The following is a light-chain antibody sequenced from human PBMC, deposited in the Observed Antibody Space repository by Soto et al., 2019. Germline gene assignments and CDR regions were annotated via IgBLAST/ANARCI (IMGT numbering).Light chain of an antibody. CDR3: QQSNSTPLT. J-gene: IGKJ1*01. Sequence: DIQMTQSPSSLSASVGDRVTITCRASQSISNYLNWYQQKPGTAPKLLIYGAFSLQSGVPSRFSVSGSGTDFTLTISSLQPEDFATYYCQQSNSTPLTFGKGTKVEIK. CDR1: QSISNY. V-gene: IGKV1-39*01. CDR2: GAF.